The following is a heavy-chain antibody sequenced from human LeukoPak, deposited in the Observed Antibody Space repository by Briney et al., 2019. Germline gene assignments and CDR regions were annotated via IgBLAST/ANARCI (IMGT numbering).Heavy chain of an antibody. D-gene: IGHD3-10*01. CDR2: ISGSGNTI. CDR3: ARDFYYGSGSSLDY. Sequence: GGSLRLSCAASGFTFSSYAMKGVRQAPGKGLEWVSYISGSGNTIYYADSVKGRFSTYRDNAKNSLYLQMNSLRDEDTAVYYCARDFYYGSGSSLDYWGQGTLVTVSS. V-gene: IGHV3-48*02. J-gene: IGHJ4*02. CDR1: GFTFSSYA.